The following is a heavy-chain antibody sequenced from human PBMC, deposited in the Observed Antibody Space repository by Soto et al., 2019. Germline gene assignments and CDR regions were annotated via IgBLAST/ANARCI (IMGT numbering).Heavy chain of an antibody. D-gene: IGHD6-6*01. J-gene: IGHJ4*02. CDR2: INHSGST. CDR1: GVSFSGYD. Sequence: PSETLAITYAVYGVSFSGYDLSLFRRPPGKGLEWIGEINHSGSTNYNPSLKSRVTISVDTSKNQFSLKLSSVTAADTAVYYCARGLYSSSRPSYYFDYWGQGTLVTVSS. CDR3: ARGLYSSSRPSYYFDY. V-gene: IGHV4-34*01.